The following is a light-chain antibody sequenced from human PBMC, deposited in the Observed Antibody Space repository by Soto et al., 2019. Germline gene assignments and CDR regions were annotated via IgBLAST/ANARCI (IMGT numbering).Light chain of an antibody. Sequence: DIQMTQSPSTLSGSVGDVVTITGLASQTISSWLASYQQKPGKAPKLLIYKASTLESGVPSRFSGSGSGTAFTLAISSLQPDDFATYYCQNYNSYSEEFGQGTKVDIK. CDR3: QNYNSYSEE. CDR1: QTISSW. J-gene: IGKJ1*01. CDR2: KAS. V-gene: IGKV1-5*03.